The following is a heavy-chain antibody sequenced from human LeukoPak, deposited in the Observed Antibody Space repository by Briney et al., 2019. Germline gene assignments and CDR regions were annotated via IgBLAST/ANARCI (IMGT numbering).Heavy chain of an antibody. J-gene: IGHJ4*02. CDR2: ISSGGTTV. Sequence: GGSLRLSCAASGFTFSTYGMNWVRQAPGKGPEWVSYISSGGTTVYSADSVKGRYTISRDNAKNSLYLQMNSLRAEDMAVYYCARAYDSDCWGQGTLVTVSS. V-gene: IGHV3-48*04. CDR1: GFTFSTYG. CDR3: ARAYDSDC. D-gene: IGHD2-2*01.